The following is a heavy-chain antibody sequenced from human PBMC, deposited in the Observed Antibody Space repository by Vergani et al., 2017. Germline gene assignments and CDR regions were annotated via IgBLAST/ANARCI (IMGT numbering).Heavy chain of an antibody. D-gene: IGHD3-10*01. J-gene: IGHJ6*03. CDR2: INHSGST. CDR1: GGAFSGYY. Sequence: QVQLQQWGAGLLKTSETLSLTCAVYGGAFSGYYWSWIRQPPGKGLEWIGEINHSGSTNYNPSLKSRVTISVDTSKNQFSLKLSSVTAADTAVYYCARGGATVSGFGEPHYYYMDVWGKGTTVTVSS. CDR3: ARGGATVSGFGEPHYYYMDV. V-gene: IGHV4-34*01.